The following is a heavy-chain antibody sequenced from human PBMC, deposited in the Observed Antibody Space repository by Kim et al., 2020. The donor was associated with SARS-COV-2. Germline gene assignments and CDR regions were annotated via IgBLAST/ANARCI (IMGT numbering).Heavy chain of an antibody. J-gene: IGHJ4*02. CDR1: GFTFSNAW. CDR2: IKSKTDGGTT. V-gene: IGHV3-15*01. Sequence: GGSLRLSCAASGFTFSNAWMSWVRQAPGKGLEWVGRIKSKTDGGTTDYAAPVKGRFTISRDDSKNTLYLQMNSLKTEDTAVYYCTTERMLRYFDWLPRGIVSDYWGQGTLVTVSS. CDR3: TTERMLRYFDWLPRGIVSDY. D-gene: IGHD3-9*01.